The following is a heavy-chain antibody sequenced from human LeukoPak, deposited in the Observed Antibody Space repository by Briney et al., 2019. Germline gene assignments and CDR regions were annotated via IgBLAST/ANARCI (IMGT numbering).Heavy chain of an antibody. V-gene: IGHV1-69*04. D-gene: IGHD1-26*01. CDR3: ARASRVGPDREEGY. CDR1: GGTFSSYA. CDR2: IIPIFGIA. J-gene: IGHJ4*02. Sequence: GASVKVSCKASGGTFSSYAISWVRQAPGQGLEWMGRIIPIFGIANYAQKFQGRVTITADKSTSTAYMELSSLRSDDTAVYFCARASRVGPDREEGYWGQGTLVTVSS.